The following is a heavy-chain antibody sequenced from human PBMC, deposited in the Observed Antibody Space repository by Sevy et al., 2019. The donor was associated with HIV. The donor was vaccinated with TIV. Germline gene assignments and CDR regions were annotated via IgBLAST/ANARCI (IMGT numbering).Heavy chain of an antibody. J-gene: IGHJ6*02. CDR3: ARPIVVVSAAINGMDV. CDR2: INPNSGGT. CDR1: GYTFTGYY. Sequence: ASVKVSCKASGYTFTGYYMHWVRQAPGQGLEWMGWINPNSGGTNYAQKFQGRVTMTRDTSISTAYMELSRLRSDDTAVYYCARPIVVVSAAINGMDVWGQGTTVTVSS. V-gene: IGHV1-2*02. D-gene: IGHD2-2*01.